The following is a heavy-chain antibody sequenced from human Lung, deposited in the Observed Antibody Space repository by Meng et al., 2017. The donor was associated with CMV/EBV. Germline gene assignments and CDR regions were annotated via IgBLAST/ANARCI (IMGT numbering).Heavy chain of an antibody. Sequence: GESLKISCAASGFTLNTHTMNWVRQAPGKGLQWVSSIASSSRHMFYADSVKGRFTISRDNAKNSLYLQMNSLRAEDTAVYYCARDLSVAADMGLNWYVELWGRGTLVTVSS. D-gene: IGHD2-2*01. CDR1: GFTLNTHT. J-gene: IGHJ2*01. CDR2: IASSSRHM. V-gene: IGHV3-21*04. CDR3: ARDLSVAADMGLNWYVEL.